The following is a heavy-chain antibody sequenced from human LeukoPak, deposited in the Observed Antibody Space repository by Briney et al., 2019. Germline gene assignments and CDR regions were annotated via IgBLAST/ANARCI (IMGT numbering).Heavy chain of an antibody. V-gene: IGHV1-2*02. CDR3: ARDSEDIVVVPAAIVDY. J-gene: IGHJ4*02. D-gene: IGHD2-2*01. CDR1: GYTFTGYY. CDR2: INPDSGGT. Sequence: ASVKVSCKASGYTFTGYYMHWVRQAPGQGLEWVGWINPDSGGTNYAQKFQGRVTMTRDTSISTAYMELSRLRSDDTAVYYCARDSEDIVVVPAAIVDYWGQGTLVTVSS.